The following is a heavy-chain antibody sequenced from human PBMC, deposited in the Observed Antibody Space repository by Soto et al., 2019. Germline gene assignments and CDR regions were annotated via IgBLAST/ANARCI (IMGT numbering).Heavy chain of an antibody. Sequence: AGGSLRLSCIASGATARGFTFGDFAMSWVRQAPGKGLEWVGFIRSIAYGGTTEYAASVKGRFSISRDDSKGSAYLQMNSLKTEDTAVYYCTSPLDAAGYYFYIHVWGQGTTVTVSS. V-gene: IGHV3-49*04. CDR1: GATARGFTFGDFA. J-gene: IGHJ6*02. D-gene: IGHD5-18*01. CDR2: IRSIAYGGTT. CDR3: TSPLDAAGYYFYIHV.